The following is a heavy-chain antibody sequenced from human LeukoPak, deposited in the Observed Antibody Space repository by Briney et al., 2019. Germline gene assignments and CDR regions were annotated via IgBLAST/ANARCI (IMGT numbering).Heavy chain of an antibody. Sequence: GSLRLSCAASGXXFSXXAMSWVRQAPGQXLEWVXGIYAGGGTTYYADPVKGRFTISRDDSKNTLYLQMNSLRAEDAAVYYCTKDYIRGAATMFDCWGQGTLVTVSS. V-gene: IGHV3-23*01. J-gene: IGHJ4*02. CDR3: TKDYIRGAATMFDC. CDR2: IYAGGGTT. CDR1: GXXFSXXA. D-gene: IGHD1-26*01.